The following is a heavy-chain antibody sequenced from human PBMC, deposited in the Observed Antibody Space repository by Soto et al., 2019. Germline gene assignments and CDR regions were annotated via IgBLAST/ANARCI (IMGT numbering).Heavy chain of an antibody. D-gene: IGHD2-15*01. J-gene: IGHJ4*02. V-gene: IGHV1-2*02. CDR3: ARDLAKVGGSAGFDY. CDR1: GYTFTGYY. Sequence: QVQLVQSGAEVKKPGASVKVSCKASGYTFTGYYIHWVRQAPGQGLEWMGWINPNSGGTKYPQKFQGRVTMTRDTSIRTVYMSLTGLKSDDTAVYFCARDLAKVGGSAGFDYWGQGTLVAVSS. CDR2: INPNSGGT.